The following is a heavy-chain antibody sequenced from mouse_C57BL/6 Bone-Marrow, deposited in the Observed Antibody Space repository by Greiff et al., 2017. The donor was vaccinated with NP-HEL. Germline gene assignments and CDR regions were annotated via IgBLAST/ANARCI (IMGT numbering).Heavy chain of an antibody. V-gene: IGHV1-59*01. J-gene: IGHJ3*01. CDR3: ARSTMVTTPCAY. D-gene: IGHD2-2*01. CDR1: GYTFTSYW. Sequence: VQLQQPGAELVRPGTSVKLSCKASGYTFTSYWMHWVKQRPGQGLEWIGVIDPSDSYTTYNQKFKGKATLTVDTSSSTAYMQLSSLTSEDSAVYYCARSTMVTTPCAYWGQGTLVTVSA. CDR2: IDPSDSYT.